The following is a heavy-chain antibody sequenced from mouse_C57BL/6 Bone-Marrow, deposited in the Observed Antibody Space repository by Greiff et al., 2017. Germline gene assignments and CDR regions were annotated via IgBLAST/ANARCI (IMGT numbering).Heavy chain of an antibody. CDR3: ARPSCYGNSYGFAY. CDR2: INPYNGGT. Sequence: EVQLQQSGPVLVKPGASVKMSCKASGYTFTDYYMNWVKQSHGKSLEWIGVINPYNGGTSYNQKFKGKATLTVDKSSSTAYMELNSLTSEDSAVYYCARPSCYGNSYGFAYWGQGTLVTVSA. D-gene: IGHD1-1*01. V-gene: IGHV1-19*01. J-gene: IGHJ3*01. CDR1: GYTFTDYY.